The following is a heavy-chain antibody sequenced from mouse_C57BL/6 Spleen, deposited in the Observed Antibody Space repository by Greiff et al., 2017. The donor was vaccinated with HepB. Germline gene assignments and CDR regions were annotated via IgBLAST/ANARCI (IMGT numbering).Heavy chain of an antibody. CDR3: ARAGYDAMDY. D-gene: IGHD3-2*02. CDR2: IRNKANGYTT. Sequence: EVKLMESGGGLVQPGGSLSLSCAASGFTFTDYYMSWVRQPPGKALEWLGFIRNKANGYTTEYSASVKGRFTISRDNSQSILYLQMNALRAEDSATYYCARAGYDAMDYWGQGTSVTVSS. V-gene: IGHV7-3*01. CDR1: GFTFTDYY. J-gene: IGHJ4*01.